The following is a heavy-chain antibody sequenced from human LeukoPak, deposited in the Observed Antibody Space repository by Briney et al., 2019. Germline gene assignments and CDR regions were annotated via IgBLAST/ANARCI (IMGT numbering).Heavy chain of an antibody. V-gene: IGHV1-18*04. D-gene: IGHD2-8*01. J-gene: IGHJ4*02. Sequence: GASVQVSCKASGYTFTSYGISWLRQAPGQGLEWVGWISAYDSNTDYAQRFQGRVSMTTDTSTSTAYMELRSLRSDDTAVYYCARDLCTNATCPLFDYWGQGTLVTVSS. CDR2: ISAYDSNT. CDR3: ARDLCTNATCPLFDY. CDR1: GYTFTSYG.